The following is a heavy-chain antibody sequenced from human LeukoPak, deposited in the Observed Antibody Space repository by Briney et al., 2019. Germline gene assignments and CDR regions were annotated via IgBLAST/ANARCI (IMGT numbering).Heavy chain of an antibody. Sequence: PGGSLRLSCAASGFTVSRNYMSWVRQAPGKGLEWVSVIYSGGDTYYADSVKGRFTISRDNSKNTLFLQMNSLRDEDTAVYYCARDGYSSYWHVTWGQGTLVTVSS. V-gene: IGHV3-53*01. J-gene: IGHJ1*01. D-gene: IGHD6-13*01. CDR2: IYSGGDT. CDR1: GFTVSRNY. CDR3: ARDGYSSYWHVT.